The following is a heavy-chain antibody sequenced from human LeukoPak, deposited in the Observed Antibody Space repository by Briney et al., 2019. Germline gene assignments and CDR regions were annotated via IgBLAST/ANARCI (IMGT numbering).Heavy chain of an antibody. J-gene: IGHJ3*02. Sequence: GGSLRLSCAASGFTFSSYAMSWVRQAPGKGLEWVSAISGSGGSTYYADSVRGRLTISRDNSKNTLYLQMNSLRAEDTAVYYCAKDPEKDIVVVPAANDAFDIWGQGAMVTVSS. D-gene: IGHD2-2*01. CDR2: ISGSGGST. CDR3: AKDPEKDIVVVPAANDAFDI. V-gene: IGHV3-23*01. CDR1: GFTFSSYA.